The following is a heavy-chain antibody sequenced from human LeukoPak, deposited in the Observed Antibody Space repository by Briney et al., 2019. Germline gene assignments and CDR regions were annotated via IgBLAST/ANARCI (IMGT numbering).Heavy chain of an antibody. D-gene: IGHD3-16*01. V-gene: IGHV1-18*04. CDR3: ARDRGRGSPFDY. J-gene: IGHJ4*02. Sequence: ASVKVSCKASGYTFTGYYMHWVRQAPGQGLEWMGWISAYNGNTNYAQKLQGRVTMTTDTSTSTAYMELRSLRSDDTAVYYCARDRGRGSPFDYWGQGTLVTVSS. CDR1: GYTFTGYY. CDR2: ISAYNGNT.